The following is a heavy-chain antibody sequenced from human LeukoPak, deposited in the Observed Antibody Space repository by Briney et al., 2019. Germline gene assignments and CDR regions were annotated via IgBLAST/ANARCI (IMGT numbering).Heavy chain of an antibody. CDR2: IRSKAYGGTT. CDR1: GFTFCDYA. Sequence: GGSLRLSCTASGFTFCDYAMSWVRQAPGKGLEWGGFIRSKAYGGTTEYAASVKGRFTISRDDSKSIAYLQMNSLKTEDTAVYYCTRGARSGSYYSFDYWGQGTLVTVSS. CDR3: TRGARSGSYYSFDY. J-gene: IGHJ4*02. D-gene: IGHD1-26*01. V-gene: IGHV3-49*04.